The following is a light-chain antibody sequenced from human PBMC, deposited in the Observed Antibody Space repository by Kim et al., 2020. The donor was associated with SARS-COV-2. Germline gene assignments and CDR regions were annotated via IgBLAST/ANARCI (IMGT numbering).Light chain of an antibody. CDR1: QSVSSY. Sequence: EIVLTQSPATLSLSPGERATLSRRASQSVSSYLAWYQQKPGQAPRLLIYDASNRATGIPARFSGSGSGTDFTLTISSLEPEDFAVYYCQQRSNWPRAFGGGTKLEI. CDR2: DAS. V-gene: IGKV3-11*01. J-gene: IGKJ4*01. CDR3: QQRSNWPRA.